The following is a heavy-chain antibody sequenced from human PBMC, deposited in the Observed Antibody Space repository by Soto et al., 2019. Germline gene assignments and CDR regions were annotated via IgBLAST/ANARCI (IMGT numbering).Heavy chain of an antibody. Sequence: ASVKVSCKASGYTFSTHAMHWVRQAPGQSLEWMGWINGGTGQTKHSHRFQDRVTITRDTSASTAYMELRSLRSDDTAVYYCARDRMGVSVSRPVSLDVWGQGTTVTVSS. J-gene: IGHJ6*02. CDR2: INGGTGQT. CDR3: ARDRMGVSVSRPVSLDV. CDR1: GYTFSTHA. V-gene: IGHV1-3*01. D-gene: IGHD3-16*01.